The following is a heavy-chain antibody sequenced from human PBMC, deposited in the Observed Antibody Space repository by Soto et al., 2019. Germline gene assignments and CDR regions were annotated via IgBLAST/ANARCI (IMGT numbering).Heavy chain of an antibody. J-gene: IGHJ6*02. V-gene: IGHV4-34*01. D-gene: IGHD6-19*01. CDR1: GGSFSGYY. CDR2: INHSGST. CDR3: ERGRSGWLTQYYYYYYGMDV. Sequence: PSETLSLTCAVYGGSFSGYYWSWIRQPPGKGLEWIGEINHSGSTNYNPSLKSRVTISVDTSKNQFSLKLSSVTAADTAVYYCERGRSGWLTQYYYYYYGMDVWGQGTTVTVSS.